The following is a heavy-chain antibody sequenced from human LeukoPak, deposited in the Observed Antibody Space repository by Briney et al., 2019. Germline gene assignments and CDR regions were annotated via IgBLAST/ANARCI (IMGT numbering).Heavy chain of an antibody. CDR1: GDTFTGYY. V-gene: IGHV1-2*02. D-gene: IGHD3-10*01. Sequence: ASVKVSCKASGDTFTGYYMHWVRQAPGQGLEWMGWINPNSGGTNYAQKFQGRVTMIRDTSISTAYMELSRLRSDDTAVYYCARGPYYYGSGSYYLGPNFDYWGQGTLVTVSS. CDR2: INPNSGGT. CDR3: ARGPYYYGSGSYYLGPNFDY. J-gene: IGHJ4*02.